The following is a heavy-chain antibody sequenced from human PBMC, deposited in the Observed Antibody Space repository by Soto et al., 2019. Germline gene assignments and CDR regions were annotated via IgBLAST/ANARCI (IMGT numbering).Heavy chain of an antibody. Sequence: GGSPRLSCAASGFTFSSYAMHWVRQAPGKGLEWVAVISYDGSNKYYADSVKGRFTISRDNSKNTLYLQMNSLRAEDTAVYYCARTPRGGSHHGRSYYYYGMDVWGQGTTVTVSS. D-gene: IGHD3-16*02. CDR1: GFTFSSYA. CDR2: ISYDGSNK. CDR3: ARTPRGGSHHGRSYYYYGMDV. V-gene: IGHV3-30-3*01. J-gene: IGHJ6*02.